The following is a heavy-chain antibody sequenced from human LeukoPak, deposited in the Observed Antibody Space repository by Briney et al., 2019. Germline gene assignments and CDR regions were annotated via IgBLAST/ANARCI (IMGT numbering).Heavy chain of an antibody. CDR1: GGSISSSNW. Sequence: SETLSLTCTVSGGSISSSNWWSWVRQPPGKGLEWIGEIYHSGSTNYNPSLKSRVTISVDTSKNQFSLKLSSVTAADTAVYYCARDIAAPFDYWGQGTLVTVSS. V-gene: IGHV4-4*02. CDR3: ARDIAAPFDY. D-gene: IGHD6-6*01. CDR2: IYHSGST. J-gene: IGHJ4*02.